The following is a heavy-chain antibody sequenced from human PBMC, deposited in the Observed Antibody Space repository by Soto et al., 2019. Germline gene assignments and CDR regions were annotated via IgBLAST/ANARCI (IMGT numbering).Heavy chain of an antibody. CDR1: GYTFTGYY. Sequence: ASVKVSCKASGYTFTGYYMHWVRQAPGQGLEWMGWINPNSGGTNYAQKFQGWVTMTRDTSISTAYMELSRLRSDDTAVYYCARDRTGSDFWSGYYPQGYYYYGMDVWGQETTVTVSS. V-gene: IGHV1-2*04. J-gene: IGHJ6*02. CDR3: ARDRTGSDFWSGYYPQGYYYYGMDV. CDR2: INPNSGGT. D-gene: IGHD3-3*01.